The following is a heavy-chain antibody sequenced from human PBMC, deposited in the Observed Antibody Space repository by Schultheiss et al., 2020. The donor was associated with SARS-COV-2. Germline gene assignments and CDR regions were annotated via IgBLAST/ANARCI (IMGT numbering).Heavy chain of an antibody. CDR2: ISGSGGST. D-gene: IGHD1-26*01. CDR3: ASSGSYYSDY. CDR1: GFTFSSYA. Sequence: GESLKISCAASGFTFSSYAMSWVRQAPGKGLEWVSAISGSGGSTYYADSVKGRFTISRDNSKNTLYLQMNSLRAEDTAVYYCASSGSYYSDYWGQGTLVTVSS. J-gene: IGHJ4*02. V-gene: IGHV3-23*01.